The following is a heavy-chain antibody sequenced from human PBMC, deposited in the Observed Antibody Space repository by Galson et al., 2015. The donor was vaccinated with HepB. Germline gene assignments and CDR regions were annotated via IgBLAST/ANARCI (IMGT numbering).Heavy chain of an antibody. J-gene: IGHJ4*02. CDR2: ISGDESST. D-gene: IGHD3-16*01. CDR1: GFTFSTYR. Sequence: SLRLSCAASGFTFSTYRMHWVRQAPGKGLVWVSRISGDESSTDYADSVKGRFTISRDNAKNTLYLQMNSLRAEDTAVYYCVRSNYVFDYWGQGTLVTVSS. CDR3: VRSNYVFDY. V-gene: IGHV3-74*01.